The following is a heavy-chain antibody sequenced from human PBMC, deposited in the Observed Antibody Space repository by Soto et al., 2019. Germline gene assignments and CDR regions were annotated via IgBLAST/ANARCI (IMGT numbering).Heavy chain of an antibody. J-gene: IGHJ6*02. CDR3: ARAPLDGMDV. CDR1: GGSVNTGDNY. Sequence: QVQLHQSGPGLVKPSQTLSLECTVIGGSVNTGDNYWSWVRQSPGRGLEWIGYIYNTGNTFYKPALENPVTMSVDASKNQFSLTLTSVTAADTAVYFCARAPLDGMDVWGQGTNVTVSS. CDR2: IYNTGNT. V-gene: IGHV4-30-4*01.